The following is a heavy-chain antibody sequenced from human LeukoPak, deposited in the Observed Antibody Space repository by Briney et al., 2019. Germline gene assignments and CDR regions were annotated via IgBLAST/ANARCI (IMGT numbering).Heavy chain of an antibody. D-gene: IGHD4-11*01. CDR3: AKVGLPVTTILDYFDY. CDR1: GFTFSSYG. Sequence: GGSLRLSCAGSGFTFSSYGMHWVRQAPGKGLEWVAVISYDGGNKYYADSVKGRFTISRDNSKSTLYLQMNSLRAEDTAVYYCAKVGLPVTTILDYFDYWGQGTLVTVSS. V-gene: IGHV3-30*18. CDR2: ISYDGGNK. J-gene: IGHJ4*02.